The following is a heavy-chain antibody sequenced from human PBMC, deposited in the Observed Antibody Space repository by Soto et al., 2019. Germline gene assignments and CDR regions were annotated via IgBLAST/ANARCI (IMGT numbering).Heavy chain of an antibody. CDR1: GFTFSSYW. CDR3: ARDFNWNDVAYFDY. J-gene: IGHJ4*02. D-gene: IGHD1-20*01. CDR2: IKQDGSEK. V-gene: IGHV3-7*01. Sequence: GGSLRLSCAASGFTFSSYWMSWVRQAPGKGLEWVANIKQDGSEKYYVDSVKGRFTISRDNAKNSLYLQMNSLRAEDTAVYYCARDFNWNDVAYFDYWGQGTLVTVSS.